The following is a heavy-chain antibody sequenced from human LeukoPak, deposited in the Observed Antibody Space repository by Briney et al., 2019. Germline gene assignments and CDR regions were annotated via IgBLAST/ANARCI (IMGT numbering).Heavy chain of an antibody. CDR1: GFTFSSYS. J-gene: IGHJ6*02. Sequence: GGSLRLSCAASGFTFSSYSMNWVRQAPGKGLEWVSSISSSSSYIYYADSVKGRFTISRDNAKNSLYLQMNSLRAEDTAVYYCAKETYYDILTGYNDGMGVWGQGTTVTVSS. V-gene: IGHV3-21*04. D-gene: IGHD3-9*01. CDR2: ISSSSSYI. CDR3: AKETYYDILTGYNDGMGV.